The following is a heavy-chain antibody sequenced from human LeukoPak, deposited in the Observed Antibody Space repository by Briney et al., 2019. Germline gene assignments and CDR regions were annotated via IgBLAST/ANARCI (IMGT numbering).Heavy chain of an antibody. V-gene: IGHV3-21*01. CDR3: ASPINSSGWLSDAFDI. CDR2: ISGSSDFI. Sequence: GGSLRLSCAASGFTFSSYSMNWVRLAPGKGLEWVSSISGSSDFIYYADSVKGRFTISRDNAKNSLYLQMNSLRAEDTAVYYCASPINSSGWLSDAFDIWGQGTMVTVSS. J-gene: IGHJ3*02. CDR1: GFTFSSYS. D-gene: IGHD6-19*01.